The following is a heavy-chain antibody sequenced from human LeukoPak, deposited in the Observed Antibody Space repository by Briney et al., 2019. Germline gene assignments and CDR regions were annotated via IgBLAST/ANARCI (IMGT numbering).Heavy chain of an antibody. J-gene: IGHJ4*02. D-gene: IGHD6-6*01. CDR3: AGSEYSSSSPDY. V-gene: IGHV4-59*01. CDR1: GGSISSYY. CDR2: IYYSGST. Sequence: KPSETLSLTCTVSGGSISSYYWSWIRQPPGKGLEWIGYIYYSGSTNYNPSLKSRVTISVDTSKNQFSLKLSSVTAADTAVYYCAGSEYSSSSPDYWGQGTLVTVSS.